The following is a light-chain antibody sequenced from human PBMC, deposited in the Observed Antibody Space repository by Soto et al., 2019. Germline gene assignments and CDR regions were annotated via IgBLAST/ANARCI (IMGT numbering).Light chain of an antibody. J-gene: IGKJ4*01. CDR3: QQSFSTPLT. CDR1: QDLTNY. Sequence: DIQMTQSPPSLAASVGDTVTITCQASQDLTNYLNWYQQKPGEAPKLLIYDTTTLEEGVPSRFSGRGSGTHFTFTIYGLQPEDAAIYSCQQSFSTPLTFGGGTKVEIK. CDR2: DTT. V-gene: IGKV1-33*01.